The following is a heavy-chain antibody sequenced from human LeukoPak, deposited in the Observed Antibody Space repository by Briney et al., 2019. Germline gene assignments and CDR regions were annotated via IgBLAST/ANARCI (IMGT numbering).Heavy chain of an antibody. CDR1: GFTFSSYS. CDR3: AKEDRSDSSSYYFDY. CDR2: IRYDGSNK. V-gene: IGHV3-30*02. Sequence: GGSLRLSCAASGFTFSSYSMNWVRQAPGKGLEWVAFIRYDGSNKYYADSVKGRFTISRDNSKNTLYLQMNSLRAEDTAEYYCAKEDRSDSSSYYFDYWGQGTLVTVSS. D-gene: IGHD6-6*01. J-gene: IGHJ4*02.